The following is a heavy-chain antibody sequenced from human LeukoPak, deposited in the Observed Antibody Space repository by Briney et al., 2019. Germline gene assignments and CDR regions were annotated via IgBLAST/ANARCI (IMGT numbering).Heavy chain of an antibody. CDR2: IYYSGST. V-gene: IGHV4-39*02. Sequence: SETLSPTCTVSGGSISSSSYYWGWIRQPPGKGLEWIGSIYYSGSTYYNPSLKSRVTISVDTSKNQFSLKLSSVTAADTAVYYCVRDWEGFNFDIWGQGTMVTVSS. CDR1: GGSISSSSYY. CDR3: VRDWEGFNFDI. D-gene: IGHD1-26*01. J-gene: IGHJ3*02.